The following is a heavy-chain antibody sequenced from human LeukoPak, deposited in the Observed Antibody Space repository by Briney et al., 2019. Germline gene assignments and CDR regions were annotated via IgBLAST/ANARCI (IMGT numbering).Heavy chain of an antibody. Sequence: PGRSLRLSCAASGFTFDDYAMHWVRQAPGKGLGGVSGISWNSGSIGYADSVKGRFTISRDNAKNSLYLQMNSLRAEDTALYYCAKANYDSSGFEGYFDLWGRGTLVTVSS. CDR2: ISWNSGSI. D-gene: IGHD3-22*01. CDR1: GFTFDDYA. J-gene: IGHJ2*01. CDR3: AKANYDSSGFEGYFDL. V-gene: IGHV3-9*01.